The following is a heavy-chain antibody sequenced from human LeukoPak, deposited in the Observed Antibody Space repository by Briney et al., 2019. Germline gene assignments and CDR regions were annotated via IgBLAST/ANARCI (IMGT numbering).Heavy chain of an antibody. CDR3: ATGYSASKRSYFYYMDV. CDR1: TFTFTTYS. D-gene: IGHD5-12*01. V-gene: IGHV3-21*01. Sequence: GGSLRLSCAASTFTFTTYSMIWVRQPPGKGLEWVSSISSTSSYIYYAGSVRGRFTISRDNAKNSLYLQMNSLRAEDTAVYYCATGYSASKRSYFYYMDVWGKGTTVTVSS. CDR2: ISSTSSYI. J-gene: IGHJ6*03.